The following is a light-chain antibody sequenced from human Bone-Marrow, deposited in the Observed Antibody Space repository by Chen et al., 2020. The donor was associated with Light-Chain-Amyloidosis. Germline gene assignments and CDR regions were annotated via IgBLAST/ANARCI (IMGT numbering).Light chain of an antibody. Sequence: SYVLTQPSSVSVAPGQTATIACGGNNIGSTSVHWYQQTPGQAPLLVVYDDSDRPSGIPDRLYGSNSGNTATLTIGRVEAGDAADYYCQVWDRSSDLPVFGGGTKLTVL. CDR2: DDS. V-gene: IGLV3-21*02. CDR3: QVWDRSSDLPV. J-gene: IGLJ3*02. CDR1: NIGSTS.